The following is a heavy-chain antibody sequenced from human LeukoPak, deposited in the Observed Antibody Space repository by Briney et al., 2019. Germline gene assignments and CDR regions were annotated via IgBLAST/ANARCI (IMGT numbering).Heavy chain of an antibody. D-gene: IGHD2-2*01. J-gene: IGHJ4*02. V-gene: IGHV3-23*01. CDR3: ARGNSGHCTGATCYALDY. CDR1: GFTFSSYA. CDR2: ISDDFGT. Sequence: GGSLRLSCAASGFTFSSYAMSWVRQAPGEGLEWVSAISDDFGTYHADSVKGRFTISRDNSRNTLYLQMTSLRAEDTAVYYCARGNSGHCTGATCYALDYWGQGTLVTVSS.